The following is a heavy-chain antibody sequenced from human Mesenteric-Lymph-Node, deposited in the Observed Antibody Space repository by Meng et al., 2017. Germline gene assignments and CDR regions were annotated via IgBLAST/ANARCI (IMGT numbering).Heavy chain of an antibody. J-gene: IGHJ4*02. V-gene: IGHV4-30-4*01. CDR2: IYASGST. CDR1: GASISRGGYY. CDR3: SREEVY. Sequence: VHLQESGPGQVEPSQTLSLTCTVPGASISRGGYYWCWIRQPPGKGLEWIGNIYASGSTYYNPSLQSRVTISVDASKNQFSLNLYSVTAADTAVYYCSREEVYWGQGTLVTVSS.